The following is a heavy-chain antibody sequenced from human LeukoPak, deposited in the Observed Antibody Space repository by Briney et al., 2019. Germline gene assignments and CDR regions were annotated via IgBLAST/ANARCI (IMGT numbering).Heavy chain of an antibody. Sequence: PSETLSLTCAVYGGSFSGYYWSWIRQPPGKGLEWIGEINHSGSTNYNPSLKSRVTISVDTPKNQFSLKLSSVTAADTAVYYCARGRGWFGELRKRWFDPWGQGTLVTVSS. V-gene: IGHV4-34*01. CDR1: GGSFSGYY. CDR3: ARGRGWFGELRKRWFDP. D-gene: IGHD3-10*01. J-gene: IGHJ5*02. CDR2: INHSGST.